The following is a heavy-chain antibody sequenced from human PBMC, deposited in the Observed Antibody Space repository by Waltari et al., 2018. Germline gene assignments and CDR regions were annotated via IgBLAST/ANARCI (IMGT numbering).Heavy chain of an antibody. D-gene: IGHD4-17*01. CDR2: ISWNSGSI. V-gene: IGHV3-9*01. CDR3: ARWDGDYLYFDL. J-gene: IGHJ2*01. CDR1: GFTFDDYA. Sequence: EVQLVESGGGLVQPGRSLRLSCAASGFTFDDYAMHWVRQAPGKGLEWVSGISWNSGSIGYADSVKGRFTISRDNAKNSLYLQMNSLRAEDTAVYYCARWDGDYLYFDLWGRGTLVTVSS.